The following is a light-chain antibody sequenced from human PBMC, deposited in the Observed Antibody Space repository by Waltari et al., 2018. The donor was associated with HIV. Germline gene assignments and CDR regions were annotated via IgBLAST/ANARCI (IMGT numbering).Light chain of an antibody. CDR2: EVT. CDR3: ATWDDRLRGGI. CDR1: SSDVGGYNF. J-gene: IGLJ2*01. Sequence: QSALTQPPSASGSPGQSVTISCTGTSSDVGGYNFVSWYQQHPGKAPKFMIFEVTKRPSGTPDRFSGSKSGTSASLAISGLRSEDEAEYFCATWDDRLRGGIFGGGTKLTVL. V-gene: IGLV2-8*01.